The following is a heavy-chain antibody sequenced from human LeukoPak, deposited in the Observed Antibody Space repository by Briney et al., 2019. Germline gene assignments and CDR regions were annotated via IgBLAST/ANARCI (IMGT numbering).Heavy chain of an antibody. CDR1: GFTFSTYG. CDR2: ICYDGSNK. D-gene: IGHD2-2*01. Sequence: GESLRLSCAASGFTFSTYGMHWVRQAPGKGLEWVALICYDGSNKYYADSVKGRFTISRDNSKNTLYLQMNSLRAEDTAVYYCARDQGCSSTNCYSLFFHYWGQGTLVTVSS. J-gene: IGHJ4*02. V-gene: IGHV3-33*01. CDR3: ARDQGCSSTNCYSLFFHY.